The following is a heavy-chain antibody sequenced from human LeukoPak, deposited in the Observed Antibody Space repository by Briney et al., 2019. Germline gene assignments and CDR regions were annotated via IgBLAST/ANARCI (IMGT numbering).Heavy chain of an antibody. CDR2: IIPIFGTA. J-gene: IGHJ1*01. D-gene: IGHD3-3*01. CDR3: ARGPAMYYDFWSGYEDTEYFQH. CDR1: VGTFSSYA. Sequence: SVKVSCKASVGTFSSYAISWVRQAPGQGLEWMGGIIPIFGTANYAQKFQGRVTITTDESTSTAYMELSSLKSEDTAVYYCARGPAMYYDFWSGYEDTEYFQHWGQGTLVTVSS. V-gene: IGHV1-69*05.